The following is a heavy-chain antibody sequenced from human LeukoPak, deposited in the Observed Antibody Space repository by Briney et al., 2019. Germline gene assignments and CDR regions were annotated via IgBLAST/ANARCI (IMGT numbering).Heavy chain of an antibody. D-gene: IGHD6-13*01. V-gene: IGHV4-30-4*08. CDR2: IYYSGST. CDR1: GGSISSGGYY. Sequence: PSETLSLTCTVSGGSISSGGYYWSWIRQPPGKGLEWIGYIYYSGSTYYNPSLKSRVTISVDTSKNQFSLKLSSVTAADTAVYYCARVSSSWYIDYWGQGTLVTVSS. CDR3: ARVSSSWYIDY. J-gene: IGHJ4*02.